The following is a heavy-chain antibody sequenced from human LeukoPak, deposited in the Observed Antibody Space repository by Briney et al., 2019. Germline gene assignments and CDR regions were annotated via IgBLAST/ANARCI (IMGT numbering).Heavy chain of an antibody. CDR1: GFTFSNYW. CDR3: ARDVEMYSSTWSDAFDI. CDR2: IDNDGSST. Sequence: GGSLRLSCAASGFTFSNYWMHWVRQVPEKGLVWVSHIDNDGSSTNYAGSVKGRFTISRDNAKSTVYLQMNSLRVEDTAVYYCARDVEMYSSTWSDAFDIWGQGTMVTVSS. D-gene: IGHD6-13*01. V-gene: IGHV3-74*01. J-gene: IGHJ3*02.